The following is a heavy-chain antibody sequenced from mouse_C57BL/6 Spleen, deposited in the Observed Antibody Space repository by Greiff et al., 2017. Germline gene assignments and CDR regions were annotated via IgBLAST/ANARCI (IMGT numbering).Heavy chain of an antibody. CDR2: ISDGGSYT. CDR1: GFTFSSYA. Sequence: EVQLVESGGGLVKPGGSLKLSCAASGFTFSSYAMSWVRQTPEKRLEWVATISDGGSYTYYPDNVKGRFTISRDNAKNTLYLQMSHLTSEDTAMYYCAREYRGGYFGYWGQGTTLTVSS. V-gene: IGHV5-4*01. D-gene: IGHD2-14*01. J-gene: IGHJ2*01. CDR3: AREYRGGYFGY.